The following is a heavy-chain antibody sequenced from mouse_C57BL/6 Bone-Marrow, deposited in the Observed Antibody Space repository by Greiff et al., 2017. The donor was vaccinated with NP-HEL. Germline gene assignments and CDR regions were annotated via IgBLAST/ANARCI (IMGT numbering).Heavy chain of an antibody. V-gene: IGHV3-3*01. CDR3: ARAGYYYGSFFFDY. J-gene: IGHJ2*01. Sequence: FPGNKLEYIGYTFYSGITYYNPSLESRTYITRDTSKNQFSLKLSSVTTEDTATYYCARAGYYYGSFFFDYWGQGTTLTVSS. D-gene: IGHD1-1*01. CDR2: TFYSGIT.